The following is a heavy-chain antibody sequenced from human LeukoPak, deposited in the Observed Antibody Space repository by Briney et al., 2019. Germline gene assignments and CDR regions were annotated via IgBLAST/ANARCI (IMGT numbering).Heavy chain of an antibody. Sequence: ASVKVSCKASGYTFTSYGISWVRQAPGQGLEWMGWISAYNGNTNYAQKFQGRVTITRNTSISTAYMELSSLRSEDTAVYYCARAASGVATDPWGQGTLVTVSS. CDR3: ARAASGVATDP. D-gene: IGHD3-3*01. J-gene: IGHJ5*02. V-gene: IGHV1-18*01. CDR2: ISAYNGNT. CDR1: GYTFTSYG.